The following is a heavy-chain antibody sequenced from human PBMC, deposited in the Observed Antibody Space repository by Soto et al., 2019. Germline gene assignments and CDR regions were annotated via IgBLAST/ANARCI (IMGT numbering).Heavy chain of an antibody. CDR2: IYHSGTF. CDR3: VRSVPAATWQYSGMDV. J-gene: IGHJ6*02. Sequence: QVRLQESGPGLVEPSGTLSLTCAVSGDSVSSRRCWSWVRQAPGKGLEWIGEIYHSGTFNYNPSLASRVSVSVDKSRNQLSLNLKSVTAADTAVYYCVRSVPAATWQYSGMDVWGQGTTVTVSS. V-gene: IGHV4-4*02. D-gene: IGHD2-2*01. CDR1: GDSVSSRRC.